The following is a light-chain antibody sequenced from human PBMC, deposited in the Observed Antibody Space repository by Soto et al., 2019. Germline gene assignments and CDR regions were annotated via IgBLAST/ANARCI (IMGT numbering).Light chain of an antibody. CDR1: SSDVGGYNY. Sequence: QSVLTQPASVSGSPGQSITISCTGTSSDVGGYNYVSWYQHHPGKAPKLMIYEVSNRPSGVSNRFSASKSGSTASLTISGLQAEDEADYYCSSYTSSSTLVFGTGTKVTVL. CDR2: EVS. CDR3: SSYTSSSTLV. J-gene: IGLJ1*01. V-gene: IGLV2-14*01.